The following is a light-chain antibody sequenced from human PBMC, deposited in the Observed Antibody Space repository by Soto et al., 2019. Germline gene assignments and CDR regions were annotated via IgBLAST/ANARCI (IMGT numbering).Light chain of an antibody. CDR1: SIDVGGTNH. V-gene: IGLV2-14*03. Sequence: QSVLTQPASVSGSPGQSITISCSGTSIDVGGTNHVSGYLQHPGEAPKLIMYDVSNRPSGVSDRFFGSKADNTATLTVSGLQAEDEADYYCCSYTSFSTYVFGTGTKVTVL. CDR3: CSYTSFSTYV. J-gene: IGLJ1*01. CDR2: DVS.